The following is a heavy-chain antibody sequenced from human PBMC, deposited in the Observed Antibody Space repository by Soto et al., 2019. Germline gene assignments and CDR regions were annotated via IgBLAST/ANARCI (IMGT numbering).Heavy chain of an antibody. CDR3: AKDLRTPVTATGDY. J-gene: IGHJ4*02. Sequence: QMQLVESGGGVVQPGGSLTLSCAASGLTFSNFVMHWVRQAPGKGLEWVTLISYDGGKAYYADSVKGRFTISRDNSKNTLYLQMNNLRAEDTAIYYCAKDLRTPVTATGDYWGQGTLVTVSS. CDR2: ISYDGGKA. CDR1: GLTFSNFV. D-gene: IGHD4-17*01. V-gene: IGHV3-30*18.